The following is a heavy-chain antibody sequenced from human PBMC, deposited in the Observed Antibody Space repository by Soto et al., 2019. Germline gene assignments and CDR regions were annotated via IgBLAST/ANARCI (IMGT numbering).Heavy chain of an antibody. CDR1: GGSLSGYY. CDR3: SSKGTDCWSGPDAFDI. Sequence: SETLSLTCAVYGGSLSGYYWTWIRQPPGKGLEWIGEINPGGITNYNPSVKSRLTISPETPKNQFSLKLSSVTAADTAVDYCSSKGTDCWSGPDAFDIWGQGTMVTVS. V-gene: IGHV4-34*01. J-gene: IGHJ3*02. D-gene: IGHD3-3*01. CDR2: INPGGIT.